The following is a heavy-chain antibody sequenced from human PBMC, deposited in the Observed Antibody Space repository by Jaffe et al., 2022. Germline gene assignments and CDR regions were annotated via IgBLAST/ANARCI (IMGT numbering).Heavy chain of an antibody. CDR2: IYYSGST. CDR1: GGSISSSSYY. CDR3: ARHPRGAAAFDI. Sequence: QLQLQESGPGLVKPSETLSLTCTVSGGSISSSSYYWGWIRQPPGKGLEWIGSIYYSGSTYYNPSLKSRVTISVDTSKNQFSLKLSSVTAADTAVYYCARHPRGAAAFDIWGQGTMVTVSS. J-gene: IGHJ3*02. V-gene: IGHV4-39*01. D-gene: IGHD2-15*01.